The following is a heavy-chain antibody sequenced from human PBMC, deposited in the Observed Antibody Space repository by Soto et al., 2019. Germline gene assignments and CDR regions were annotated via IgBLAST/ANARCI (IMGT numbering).Heavy chain of an antibody. CDR3: ARLDTGWETLDF. CDR1: GVPISSPIYY. V-gene: IGHV4-39*07. CDR2: VYSSAAT. D-gene: IGHD1-26*01. Sequence: QLLLQESGPELVKPSETLSLTCSVSGVPISSPIYYWAWIRQPPGKGLEWIGSVYSSAATFYSSSLKSRVTISLDTASNQFSLKMGSVTAADTAMYYCARLDTGWETLDFWGRGTLVTVSS. J-gene: IGHJ4*02.